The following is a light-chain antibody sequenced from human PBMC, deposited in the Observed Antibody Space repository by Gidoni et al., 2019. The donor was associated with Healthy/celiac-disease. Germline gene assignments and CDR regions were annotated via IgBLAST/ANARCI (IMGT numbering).Light chain of an antibody. CDR1: QSISSY. CDR3: QQSYSTPPT. CDR2: AAS. J-gene: IGKJ5*01. V-gene: IGKV1-39*01. Sequence: EIQMTQSPSSLSASVGDRVTITCRASQSISSYLNWYQQKPGKAPKLLIYAASSLQSGVPSRFRGSGSGTDFTLTISSLPPEDFATYYCQQSYSTPPTFGQGTRLEIK.